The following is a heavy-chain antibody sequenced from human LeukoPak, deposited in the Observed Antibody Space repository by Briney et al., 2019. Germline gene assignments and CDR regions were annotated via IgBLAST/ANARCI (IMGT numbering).Heavy chain of an antibody. D-gene: IGHD4-17*01. CDR1: GFTSSGSW. V-gene: IGHV3-7*01. CDR2: INQDGREK. Sequence: PGGSLRLSCAASGFTSSGSWMTWVRQAPGKGLQWVANINQDGREKHYVASVKGRFTISRDNAKNSLFLQMNSLRIEDAALYYCSSGDHFDYWGQGTLVTVSS. CDR3: SSGDHFDY. J-gene: IGHJ4*02.